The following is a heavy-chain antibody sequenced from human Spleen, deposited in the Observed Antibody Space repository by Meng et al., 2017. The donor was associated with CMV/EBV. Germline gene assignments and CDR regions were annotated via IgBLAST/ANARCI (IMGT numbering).Heavy chain of an antibody. CDR2: INGNIGGT. V-gene: IGHV1-2*02. CDR3: ARGIRDGYKHHFDY. Sequence: KASGYTFTGYYIHWVRQAPGQGLEWMGWINGNIGGTNYAQKFQGRVTMTRDTSISAAYMELRRLRSDDTAVYYCARGIRDGYKHHFDYWGQGSLVTVSS. CDR1: GYTFTGYY. D-gene: IGHD5-24*01. J-gene: IGHJ4*02.